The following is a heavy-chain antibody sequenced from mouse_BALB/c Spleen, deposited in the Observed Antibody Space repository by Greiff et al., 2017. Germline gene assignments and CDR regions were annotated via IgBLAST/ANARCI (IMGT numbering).Heavy chain of an antibody. CDR2: IRNKANGYTT. D-gene: IGHD1-1*02. Sequence: EVKLVESGGGLVQPGGSLRLSCATSGFTFTDYYMSWVRQPPGKALEWLGFIRNKANGYTTEYSASVKGRFTISRDNSQSILYLQMNTLRAEDSATYYCARDRGGFFAYWGQGTLVTVSA. V-gene: IGHV7-3*02. CDR1: GFTFTDYY. CDR3: ARDRGGFFAY. J-gene: IGHJ3*01.